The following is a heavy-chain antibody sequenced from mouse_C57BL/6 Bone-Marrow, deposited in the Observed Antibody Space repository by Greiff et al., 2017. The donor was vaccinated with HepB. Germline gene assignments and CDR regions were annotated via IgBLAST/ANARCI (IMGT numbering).Heavy chain of an antibody. D-gene: IGHD4-1*01. CDR1: GFTFSSYA. CDR2: ISDGGSYT. Sequence: EVNVVESGGGLVKPGGSLKLSCAASGFTFSSYAMSWVRQTPEKRLEWVATISDGGSYTYYPDNVKGRFTISRDNAKNNLYLQMSHLKSEDTAMYYCAREEDWDGFAYWGQGTLVTVSA. CDR3: AREEDWDGFAY. J-gene: IGHJ3*01. V-gene: IGHV5-4*01.